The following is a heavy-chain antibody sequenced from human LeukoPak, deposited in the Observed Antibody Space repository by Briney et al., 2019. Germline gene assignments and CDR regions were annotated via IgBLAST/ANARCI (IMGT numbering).Heavy chain of an antibody. CDR2: IYHSGST. D-gene: IGHD3-22*01. V-gene: IGHV4-38-2*01. CDR3: ARQDDSSGYSY. CDR1: GYSISSGYY. Sequence: SETLSVTCAVSGYSISSGYYWGWIRQPPGKGLEWIGSIYHSGSTYYNPSLKSRVTISVDTSKNQFSLKLSSVTAADTAVYYCARQDDSSGYSYWGQGTLVTVSS. J-gene: IGHJ4*02.